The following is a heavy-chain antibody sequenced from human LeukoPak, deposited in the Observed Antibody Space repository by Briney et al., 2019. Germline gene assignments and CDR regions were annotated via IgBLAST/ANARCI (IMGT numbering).Heavy chain of an antibody. CDR3: AREYSGSYYGPFDY. D-gene: IGHD1-26*01. CDR1: GYTFTSYG. CDR2: ISAYNGNT. J-gene: IGHJ4*02. Sequence: ASVKVSCKASGYTFTSYGISWVRQAPGQGLEWMGWISAYNGNTNYAQKLQGRVTMTRDTSISTAYMELSRLRSDDTAVYYCAREYSGSYYGPFDYWGQGTLVTVSS. V-gene: IGHV1-18*01.